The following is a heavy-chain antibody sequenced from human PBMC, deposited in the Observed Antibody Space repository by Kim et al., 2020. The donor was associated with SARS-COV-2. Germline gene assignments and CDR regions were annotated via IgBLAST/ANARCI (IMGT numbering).Heavy chain of an antibody. D-gene: IGHD3-3*01. V-gene: IGHV4-39*01. CDR2: IYYSGNT. Sequence: SETLSLTCAVTTASISSGSYYWGWIRQPPGKPLEWIGTIYYSGNTYYNPSLNSRLTLSIDTSKNQVSLQLKSMTAADAAVYFCARQGRSGSYNAPFDYWG. J-gene: IGHJ4*01. CDR3: ARQGRSGSYNAPFDY. CDR1: TASISSGSYY.